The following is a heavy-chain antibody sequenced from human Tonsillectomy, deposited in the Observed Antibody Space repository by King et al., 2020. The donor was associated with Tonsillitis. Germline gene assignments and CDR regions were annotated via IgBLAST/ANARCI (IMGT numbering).Heavy chain of an antibody. J-gene: IGHJ6*02. CDR1: GFTFSNYS. Sequence: VQLVESGGGLVKPGGSLRLSCAASGFTFSNYSMNWVRQAPGKGLEGVSSIRSGSSYRFYADSGKGRITISRDNAKNSLYMHMNSLRAEDTAVYYCARLYSSGWYEVPYYHGMAVCGQGTTVTVSS. V-gene: IGHV3-21*01. CDR3: ARLYSSGWYEVPYYHGMAV. D-gene: IGHD6-19*01. CDR2: IRSGSSYR.